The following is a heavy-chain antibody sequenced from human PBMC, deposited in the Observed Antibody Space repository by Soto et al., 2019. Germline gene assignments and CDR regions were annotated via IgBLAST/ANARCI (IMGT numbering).Heavy chain of an antibody. CDR1: GFSLTTDGVG. J-gene: IGHJ4*02. CDR3: AHRTTVTSGIN. D-gene: IGHD4-4*01. CDR2: IYWNDEE. Sequence: QITLKESGPTLVKPTQTLTLTCTFSGFSLTTDGVGVDWIRPPPGKALEWLGLIYWNDEERYRPSLQSRLTITKDTSRNQVVLTMTNMDPVDTATYYCAHRTTVTSGINWGQGTLVTASS. V-gene: IGHV2-5*01.